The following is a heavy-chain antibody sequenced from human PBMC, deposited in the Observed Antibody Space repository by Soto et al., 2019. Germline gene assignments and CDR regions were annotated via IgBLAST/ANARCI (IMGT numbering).Heavy chain of an antibody. CDR1: GYTFTSYA. Sequence: ASVKVSCKASGYTFTSYAMNWVRQAPGQGLEWMGWINTNTGNPTYAQGFTGRFVFSLDTSVSTAYLQICSLKAEDTAVYYCARDRGYYDFWSGYFDVRDYYYGMDAWGQGTTVTVSS. J-gene: IGHJ6*02. CDR3: ARDRGYYDFWSGYFDVRDYYYGMDA. V-gene: IGHV7-4-1*01. CDR2: INTNTGNP. D-gene: IGHD3-3*01.